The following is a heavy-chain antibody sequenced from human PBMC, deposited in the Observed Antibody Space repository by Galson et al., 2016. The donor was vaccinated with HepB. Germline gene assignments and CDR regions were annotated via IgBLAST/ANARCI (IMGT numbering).Heavy chain of an antibody. CDR1: GGSISTSSYY. J-gene: IGHJ3*02. Sequence: SETLSLTCTVSGGSISTSSYYWGLIRQPPGKGLEWIGSIYYSGSTYYNPSLRSRVTISVDRSKNQLSLKLASVIAADTAVYYCARPNRYCSTTSCYDHAFDIWGQGTMVTVSS. CDR3: ARPNRYCSTTSCYDHAFDI. V-gene: IGHV4-39*01. CDR2: IYYSGST. D-gene: IGHD2-2*01.